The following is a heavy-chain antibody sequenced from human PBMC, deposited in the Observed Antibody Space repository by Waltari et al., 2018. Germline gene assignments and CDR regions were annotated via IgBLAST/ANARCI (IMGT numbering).Heavy chain of an antibody. D-gene: IGHD3-22*01. CDR1: GFTFSSYA. Sequence: EVQLVESGGGLVQPGGSLRLSCAASGFTFSSYAMSWVRQAPGKGLEWVSAISGSGGSTYYADSVKGRFTISRDKSKNTLYLQMNSLRAEDTAVYYCAKDENYYDSSGYQGYFQHWGQGTLVTVSS. CDR2: ISGSGGST. J-gene: IGHJ1*01. V-gene: IGHV3-23*04. CDR3: AKDENYYDSSGYQGYFQH.